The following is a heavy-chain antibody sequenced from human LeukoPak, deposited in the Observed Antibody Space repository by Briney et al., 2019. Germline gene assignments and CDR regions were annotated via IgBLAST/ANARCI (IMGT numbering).Heavy chain of an antibody. J-gene: IGHJ4*02. CDR1: GFSISSGHY. CDR2: VYQSGTT. Sequence: SETLSLTCTVSGFSISSGHYWGWVRQPPGAGLEWIGSVYQSGTTYYTPSLKSRVTTSVDMSKNQFSLRLRPVTAADTAVYYCARIFIRNGYSSYFDCWGQGTLVTVSS. D-gene: IGHD5-18*01. CDR3: ARIFIRNGYSSYFDC. V-gene: IGHV4-38-2*02.